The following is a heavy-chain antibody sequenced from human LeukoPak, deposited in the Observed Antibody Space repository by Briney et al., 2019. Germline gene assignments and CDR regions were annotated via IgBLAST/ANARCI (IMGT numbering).Heavy chain of an antibody. D-gene: IGHD6-13*01. V-gene: IGHV5-51*01. CDR1: GYSFTSYW. CDR3: ARHISRAAAGIDY. CDR2: IYPGDSDT. J-gene: IGHJ4*02. Sequence: GESLKISCKSSGYSFTSYWIGWVRQMPGKGLEWMGIIYPGDSDTSYSPSFQGQVTISADKSISTAYLQWSSLKASDTAMYYCARHISRAAAGIDYWGQGTLVTVSS.